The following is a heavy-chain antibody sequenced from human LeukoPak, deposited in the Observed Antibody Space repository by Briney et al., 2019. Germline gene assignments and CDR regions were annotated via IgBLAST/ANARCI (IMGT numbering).Heavy chain of an antibody. J-gene: IGHJ6*02. Sequence: PSETLSLTCTVSGGSISSGGYYWSWIRQHPGKGLEWIGYIYYSGSTYYNPSLKSRVTISVDTSKNQFSLKLSSVTAADTAVYYCAREDSPTNYSNYYYYGMDVWGQGTTVTVSS. CDR1: GGSISSGGYY. CDR2: IYYSGST. D-gene: IGHD4-11*01. CDR3: AREDSPTNYSNYYYYGMDV. V-gene: IGHV4-31*03.